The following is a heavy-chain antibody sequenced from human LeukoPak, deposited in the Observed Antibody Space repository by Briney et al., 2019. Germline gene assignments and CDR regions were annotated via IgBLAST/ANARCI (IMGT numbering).Heavy chain of an antibody. V-gene: IGHV1-3*01. D-gene: IGHD2-2*01. CDR3: ASVYCSSTSCWNYYYYGMDV. Sequence: ASVKVSCKASGYTFTSYAMHWVRQAPGQRLEWMGWINAGNGNTKYSQKFQGRVTITRDTSASTAYMELSSLRSEDTAVYYCASVYCSSTSCWNYYYYGMDVWGQGATVTVSS. J-gene: IGHJ6*02. CDR1: GYTFTSYA. CDR2: INAGNGNT.